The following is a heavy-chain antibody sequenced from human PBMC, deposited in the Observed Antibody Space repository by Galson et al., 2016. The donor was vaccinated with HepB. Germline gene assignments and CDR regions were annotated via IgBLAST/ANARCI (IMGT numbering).Heavy chain of an antibody. Sequence: LSLTCAVSGGSISGSDWWSWVRQPPGQGLEWIGQIFHTGRVNYNPSLKSRVTMSVDKSRNHVSLRLISVTAADTAMYYCASYLVQSWAGSDAFDTWGLGTMVTVSS. CDR3: ASYLVQSWAGSDAFDT. V-gene: IGHV4-4*02. J-gene: IGHJ3*02. CDR2: IFHTGRV. CDR1: GGSISGSDW. D-gene: IGHD6-13*01.